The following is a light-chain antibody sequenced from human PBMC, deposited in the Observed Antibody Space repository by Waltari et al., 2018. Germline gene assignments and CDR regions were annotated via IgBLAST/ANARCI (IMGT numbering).Light chain of an antibody. J-gene: IGKJ1*01. V-gene: IGKV1-NL1*01. Sequence: DIYMAQSPSSLSASVGDRVTISCRASHDIRGFLAWYQHKPGQAPKLLLYGTSRLESGVPPRFSGSDSGKTFTLTISLLQPEDSATYYCQQYYSTPQTFGQGTKVEI. CDR2: GTS. CDR3: QQYYSTPQT. CDR1: HDIRGF.